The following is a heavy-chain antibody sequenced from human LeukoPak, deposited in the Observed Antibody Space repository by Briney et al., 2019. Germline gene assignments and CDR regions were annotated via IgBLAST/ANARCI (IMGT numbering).Heavy chain of an antibody. CDR1: GGSFSGYY. D-gene: IGHD3-22*01. CDR3: ARDLYYYDSSGYWTTYYYYMDV. Sequence: SETLSLTCAVYGGSFSGYYWSWIRQPPGKGLEWIGEINHSGSTNYNPSLKSRVTISVDTSKNQFSLKLSSVTAADTAVYYCARDLYYYDSSGYWTTYYYYMDVWGKGTTVTVSS. CDR2: INHSGST. V-gene: IGHV4-34*01. J-gene: IGHJ6*03.